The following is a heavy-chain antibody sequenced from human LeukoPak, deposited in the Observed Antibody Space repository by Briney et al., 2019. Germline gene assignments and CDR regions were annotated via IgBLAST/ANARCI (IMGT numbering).Heavy chain of an antibody. CDR3: ARSLGVYSYGPDDI. Sequence: PSETLSLTCTVSGGSISTSNSYWGWIRQPPGKGLEWIGSIYYSGNTYYNASLKSRVTISVDTSKNQFSLKLSSVTAADTAVYYCARSLGVYSYGPDDIWGQGTMVTVSS. V-gene: IGHV4-39*07. J-gene: IGHJ3*02. CDR2: IYYSGNT. D-gene: IGHD5-18*01. CDR1: GGSISTSNSY.